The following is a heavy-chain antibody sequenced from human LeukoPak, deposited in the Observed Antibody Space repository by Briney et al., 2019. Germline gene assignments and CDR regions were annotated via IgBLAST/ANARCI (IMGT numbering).Heavy chain of an antibody. D-gene: IGHD3-9*01. CDR2: INYGGHT. J-gene: IGHJ5*02. V-gene: IGHV4-38-2*02. Sequence: PSETLSLTCTVSGYSISSGYYWGWIRQPPGKGLEWIANINYGGHTYYNPSVKSRVTLSVDVSKNRFSLNLTSVTAADTALYFCARTHFDSLGWFDPWGQGIQVIVSS. CDR1: GYSISSGYY. CDR3: ARTHFDSLGWFDP.